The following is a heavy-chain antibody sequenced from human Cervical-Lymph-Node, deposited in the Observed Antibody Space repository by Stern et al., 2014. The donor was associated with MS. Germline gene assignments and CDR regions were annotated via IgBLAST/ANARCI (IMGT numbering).Heavy chain of an antibody. CDR3: ARDGETTTVSFDY. J-gene: IGHJ4*02. CDR1: GYTFTRYG. V-gene: IGHV1-18*01. Sequence: QVQLVQSGAEVKKPGASVKVSCKASGYTFTRYGISWVRQAPGQGLEWMGWIGANNYNSKSAQKVQDRLIMTTDTSTSTAYMEMRSLRSDDTAVYYCARDGETTTVSFDYWGQGTLVTVSS. CDR2: IGANNYNS. D-gene: IGHD4-17*01.